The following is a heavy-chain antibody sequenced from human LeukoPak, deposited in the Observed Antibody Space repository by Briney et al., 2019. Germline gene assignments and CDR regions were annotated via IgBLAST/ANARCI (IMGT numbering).Heavy chain of an antibody. D-gene: IGHD3-10*01. CDR2: ISSGSSYI. Sequence: SGGSLRLSCAASGFTFSTYGMNWVRQAPGKGLEWVSSISSGSSYIYYADSVKGRFTISRDNAKNSLYLQMNSLRAEDTAVYYCASRGGDYYYYYYMDVWGKGTTVTVSS. CDR1: GFTFSTYG. V-gene: IGHV3-21*01. J-gene: IGHJ6*03. CDR3: ASRGGDYYYYYYMDV.